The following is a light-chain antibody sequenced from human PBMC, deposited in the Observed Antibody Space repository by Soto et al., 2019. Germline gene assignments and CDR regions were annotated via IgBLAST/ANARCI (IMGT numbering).Light chain of an antibody. Sequence: EIVMTQSPATLSVSPGERATLSCRASQSVSSNLAWYQHKPGQAPRLLIYGASFRATAIPARFSGSGSGTEFTLTISSLQSEDFAVYYCQQYNNWPPLTFGGGTKVEIK. CDR1: QSVSSN. CDR2: GAS. CDR3: QQYNNWPPLT. J-gene: IGKJ4*01. V-gene: IGKV3-15*01.